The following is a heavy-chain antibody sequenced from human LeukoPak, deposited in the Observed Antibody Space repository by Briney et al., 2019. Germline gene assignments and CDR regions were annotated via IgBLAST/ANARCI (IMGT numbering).Heavy chain of an antibody. CDR3: AKGGYHSSSSFYFDY. Sequence: AGRSLRLSCAASGFTFSSYGMHWVRQAPGKGLEWVAFVGFDGSNKYYADSVKGRFTISRDNSKNTLLLQMNSLRAEDTAVYYCAKGGYHSSSSFYFDYWGQGTLVTVSS. D-gene: IGHD6-6*01. V-gene: IGHV3-30*02. CDR2: VGFDGSNK. CDR1: GFTFSSYG. J-gene: IGHJ4*02.